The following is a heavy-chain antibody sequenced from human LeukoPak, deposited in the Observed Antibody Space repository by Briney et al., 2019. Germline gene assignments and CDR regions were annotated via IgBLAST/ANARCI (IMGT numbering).Heavy chain of an antibody. D-gene: IGHD3-9*01. CDR1: GYTFTGYY. V-gene: IGHV1-2*02. Sequence: ASVKVCCKASGYTFTGYYMHWVRQAPGQGLEWMGRINPNSGGTNYAQKFQGRVTMTRDTSISTAYMELSRLRSDDTAVYYCARVSSVLRYFDWLSLFDYWGQGTLVTVSS. J-gene: IGHJ4*02. CDR2: INPNSGGT. CDR3: ARVSSVLRYFDWLSLFDY.